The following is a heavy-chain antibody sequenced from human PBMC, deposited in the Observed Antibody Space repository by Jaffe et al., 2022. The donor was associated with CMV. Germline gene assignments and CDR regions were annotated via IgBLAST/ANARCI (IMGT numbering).Heavy chain of an antibody. CDR2: IKSRTYGGTT. D-gene: IGHD7-27*01. Sequence: EVQLVESGGGLVQPGRSLRLSCTASGFTFGDYAMGWVRQAPGKGLEWISFIKSRTYGGTTQDAASVKGRFTISRDDSKSIAYLQMNSLKTEDTAVYYCTRELSSGHASWVYWGRGTLVTVSS. J-gene: IGHJ4*02. V-gene: IGHV3-49*04. CDR3: TRELSSGHASWVY. CDR1: GFTFGDYA.